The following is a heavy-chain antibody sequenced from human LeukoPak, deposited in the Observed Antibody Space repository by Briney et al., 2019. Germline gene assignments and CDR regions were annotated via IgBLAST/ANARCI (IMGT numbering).Heavy chain of an antibody. V-gene: IGHV3-33*01. CDR3: ARDWQDGDDHYMDV. D-gene: IGHD1-1*01. Sequence: PGGSLRLSCAAFGFTFSSYGMHWVRQAPGKGLEWVAVIWYDGSNKYYAGSVKGRFTISRDNSKNTLYLQMNSLRAEDTAVYYCARDWQDGDDHYMDVWGKGTTVTVSS. CDR2: IWYDGSNK. J-gene: IGHJ6*03. CDR1: GFTFSSYG.